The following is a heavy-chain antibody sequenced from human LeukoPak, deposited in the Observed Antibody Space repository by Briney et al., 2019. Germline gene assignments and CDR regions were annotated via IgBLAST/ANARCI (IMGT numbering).Heavy chain of an antibody. D-gene: IGHD3-3*01. CDR2: IYWDDDN. J-gene: IGHJ5*01. Sequence: ESGRTLVKPTQPLTLTCTFSGFSLSTSLMGVGWIRQPPGKALEWLAVIYWDDDNRYNPSLKSRLSITKDISKNQVVLTMTNMDPVDTGTYYCAHSKFFDWSDSWGQGTLVTVSS. CDR3: AHSKFFDWSDS. V-gene: IGHV2-5*02. CDR1: GFSLSTSLMG.